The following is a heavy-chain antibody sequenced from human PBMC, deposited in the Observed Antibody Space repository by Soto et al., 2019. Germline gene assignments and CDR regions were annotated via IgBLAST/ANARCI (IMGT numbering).Heavy chain of an antibody. J-gene: IGHJ6*03. Sequence: SETLSLTCTVSGGSISSYYWSWIRQPPGKGLEWIGYIYYSGSTNYNPSLKSRVTISVDTSKNQFSLKLSSVTAADTAVYYCARHVDYYYMDVWGKGTTVTVSS. D-gene: IGHD2-21*01. CDR3: ARHVDYYYMDV. CDR2: IYYSGST. CDR1: GGSISSYY. V-gene: IGHV4-59*08.